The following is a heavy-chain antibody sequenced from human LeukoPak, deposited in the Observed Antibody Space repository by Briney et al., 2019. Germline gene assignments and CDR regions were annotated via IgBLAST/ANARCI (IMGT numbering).Heavy chain of an antibody. J-gene: IGHJ5*02. CDR2: MNPNSGNT. CDR1: GYTFINYD. Sequence: ASVKVSCKASGYTFINYDINWVRQVTGQGLEWMGWMNPNSGNTGFAQKCQGRISITRDTSINTAYMELSSLRSEDTAVYYCARSIPLWKDLRRDWFDPWGQGTLVIVSS. D-gene: IGHD2-21*01. V-gene: IGHV1-8*03. CDR3: ARSIPLWKDLRRDWFDP.